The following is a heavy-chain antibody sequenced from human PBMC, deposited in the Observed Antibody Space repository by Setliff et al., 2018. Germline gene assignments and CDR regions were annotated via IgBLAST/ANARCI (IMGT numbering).Heavy chain of an antibody. CDR2: MNPNSGNT. J-gene: IGHJ4*02. CDR3: ARADYSSSLHYFDC. D-gene: IGHD6-13*01. Sequence: GASVKVSCKASGGTFTSSDINWVRQATGQGLEWMGWMNPNSGNTKLAQNFQGRVTVTTDTFTNTGYMELRSLRSDDTAFYYCARADYSSSLHYFDCWGQGTLVTVSS. V-gene: IGHV1-8*01. CDR1: GGTFTSSD.